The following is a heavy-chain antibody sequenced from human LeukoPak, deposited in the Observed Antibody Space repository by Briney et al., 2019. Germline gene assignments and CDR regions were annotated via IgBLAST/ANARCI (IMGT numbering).Heavy chain of an antibody. D-gene: IGHD1-7*01. CDR1: GFSLSTSGVV. V-gene: IGHV2-5*02. J-gene: IGHJ5*02. Sequence: SGPTLVNPTQTLTLTCTFSGFSLSTSGVVVGWIRQPPGKALEWLALIYWDDDKRYSPSLKSRLTITKDTSKNQVVLTMTNMDPVDTATYYCAHRRLLYNWNYDWFDPWGQGTLVTVSS. CDR3: AHRRLLYNWNYDWFDP. CDR2: IYWDDDK.